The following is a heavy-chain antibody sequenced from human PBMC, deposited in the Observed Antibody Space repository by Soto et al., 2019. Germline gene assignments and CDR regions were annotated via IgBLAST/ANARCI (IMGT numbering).Heavy chain of an antibody. CDR3: AGAFRGWLPITGTTGYYYYMDV. CDR2: IYYSGST. D-gene: IGHD1-7*01. J-gene: IGHJ6*03. CDR1: GGSISSYY. V-gene: IGHV4-59*08. Sequence: QVQLQESGPGLVKPSETLSLTCTVSGGSISSYYWSWIRQPPGKGLEWIGYIYYSGSTNYNPSLNTRVTLSVDTSKKQFSLTLSSVTATDTAVYYCAGAFRGWLPITGTTGYYYYMDVWGNGTTVTVSS.